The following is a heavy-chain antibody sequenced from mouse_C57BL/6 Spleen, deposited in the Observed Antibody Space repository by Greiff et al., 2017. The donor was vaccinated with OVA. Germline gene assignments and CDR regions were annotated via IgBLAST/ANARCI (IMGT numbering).Heavy chain of an antibody. Sequence: EVQLQQSGPELVKPGASVKISCKASGYTFTDYYMNWVKQSHGKSLEWIGDINPNNGGTSYNQKFKGKATLTVDKSSSTAYMELRSLTSEDSAVYYCASIYYDYDVWFAYWGQGTLVTVSA. D-gene: IGHD2-4*01. V-gene: IGHV1-26*01. CDR1: GYTFTDYY. CDR3: ASIYYDYDVWFAY. J-gene: IGHJ3*01. CDR2: INPNNGGT.